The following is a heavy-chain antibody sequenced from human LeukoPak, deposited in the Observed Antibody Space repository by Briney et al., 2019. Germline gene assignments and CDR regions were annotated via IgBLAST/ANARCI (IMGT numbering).Heavy chain of an antibody. CDR1: GFTVSSNY. D-gene: IGHD6-13*01. J-gene: IGHJ4*02. CDR2: ISSSGSTI. Sequence: GGSLRLSCAASGFTVSSNYMSWVRQAPGKGLEWVSYISSSGSTIYYADSVKGRFTISRDNAKNSLYLQMNSLRAEDTAVYYCARDPFSSSWALPYFDYWGQGTLVTVSS. CDR3: ARDPFSSSWALPYFDY. V-gene: IGHV3-11*01.